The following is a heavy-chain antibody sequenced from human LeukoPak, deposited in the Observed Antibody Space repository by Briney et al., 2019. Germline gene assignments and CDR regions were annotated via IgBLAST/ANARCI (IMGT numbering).Heavy chain of an antibody. Sequence: GVSLRLSCAASGFTFSDYYMSWIRQAPGKGLEWVAHIWFDGSKQYYAESVKGRFTISRDNSKNTVYMQLNSLRAEDTAVYYCARVGGTFFWYFDLWGRGTLVTVS. J-gene: IGHJ2*01. CDR3: ARVGGTFFWYFDL. CDR2: IWFDGSKQ. CDR1: GFTFSDYY. V-gene: IGHV3-33*08.